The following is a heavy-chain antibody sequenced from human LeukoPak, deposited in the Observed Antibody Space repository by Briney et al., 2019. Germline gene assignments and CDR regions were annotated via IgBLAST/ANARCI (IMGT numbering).Heavy chain of an antibody. CDR1: GYTFTSYG. J-gene: IGHJ4*02. D-gene: IGHD3-22*01. CDR3: AREGLTYYYDSSGYYYLGY. Sequence: ASVKVSCKASGYTFTSYGISWVRQAPGQGLEWMGWISAYNGNTNYAQKLQGRVTMTTDTSTSTAYMELRSLRSDDTAVYCCAREGLTYYYDSSGYYYLGYWGQGTLVTVSS. V-gene: IGHV1-18*01. CDR2: ISAYNGNT.